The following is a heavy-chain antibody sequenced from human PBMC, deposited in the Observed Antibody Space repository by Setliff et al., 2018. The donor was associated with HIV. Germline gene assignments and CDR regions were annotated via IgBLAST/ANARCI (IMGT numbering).Heavy chain of an antibody. J-gene: IGHJ4*02. CDR2: INPKSDGT. CDR1: GYISINYY. Sequence: ASVKVSCKTSGYISINYYIHWVRQAPGQGLEWMGWINPKSDGTNYAQKFQGWITMTRDTSISTAYMELSRLRSDDTAVYYCARGMDYYDTSGYYQYYFDYWGQGTLVTVSS. V-gene: IGHV1-2*04. CDR3: ARGMDYYDTSGYYQYYFDY. D-gene: IGHD3-22*01.